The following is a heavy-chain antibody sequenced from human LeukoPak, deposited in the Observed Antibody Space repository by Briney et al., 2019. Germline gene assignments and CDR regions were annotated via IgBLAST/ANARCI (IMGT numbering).Heavy chain of an antibody. J-gene: IGHJ4*02. CDR1: GYTFTSYG. D-gene: IGHD6-6*01. CDR3: ARDLKEYSSSLGVDY. V-gene: IGHV1-18*01. Sequence: GASVKVSCKASGYTFTSYGISWVRQAPGQGLEWMGWISAYNGNTNYAQKLQGRVTMTTDTSTSTAYMELRSLRSDDTAVYYCARDLKEYSSSLGVDYWGQGTLVTVSS. CDR2: ISAYNGNT.